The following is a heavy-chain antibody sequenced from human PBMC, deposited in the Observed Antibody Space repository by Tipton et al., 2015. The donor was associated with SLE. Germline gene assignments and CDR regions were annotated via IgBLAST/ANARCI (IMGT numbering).Heavy chain of an antibody. CDR1: GGSISSKNYY. D-gene: IGHD2-2*02. V-gene: IGHV4-39*07. J-gene: IGHJ3*02. CDR2: IHYSGST. Sequence: TLSLTCTVSGGSISSKNYYWGWIRQPPGKGLEWIGSIHYSGSTYYNPSLKSRVTVSADTSKNQFSLKLSSVTAADTAVYYCARDRDIVLEPVPIPPAFDIWGQGTMVTVSS. CDR3: ARDRDIVLEPVPIPPAFDI.